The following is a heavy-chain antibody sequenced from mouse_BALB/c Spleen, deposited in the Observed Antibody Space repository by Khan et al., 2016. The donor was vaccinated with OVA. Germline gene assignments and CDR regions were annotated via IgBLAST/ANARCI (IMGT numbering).Heavy chain of an antibody. J-gene: IGHJ3*01. D-gene: IGHD2-14*01. CDR3: ARREYDRSVAY. V-gene: IGHV9-3-1*01. Sequence: QIQLVQSGPELKKPGETVKISCKASGYTFTNYGMDWVKQAPGKGLKWMGWINTYTGEPTYVDDFKGRFAFSLETSATTAYLQINNLKNEDTATYDCARREYDRSVAYWGQGTLVTVSA. CDR1: GYTFTNYG. CDR2: INTYTGEP.